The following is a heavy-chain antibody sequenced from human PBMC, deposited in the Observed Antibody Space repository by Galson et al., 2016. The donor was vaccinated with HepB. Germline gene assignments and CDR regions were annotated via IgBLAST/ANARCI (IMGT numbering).Heavy chain of an antibody. D-gene: IGHD2-15*01. CDR2: INNDGSNT. J-gene: IGHJ3*02. Sequence: SLRLSCAASGFTFSSYWMNWVRQAPGKGLVWVSHINNDGSNTTYADSVKGRFTISRDNAKNTLYLQMNSLRAEDTAVYYCARPGYCSGSSCYVPFDIWGQGTMATVAS. CDR3: ARPGYCSGSSCYVPFDI. V-gene: IGHV3-74*03. CDR1: GFTFSSYW.